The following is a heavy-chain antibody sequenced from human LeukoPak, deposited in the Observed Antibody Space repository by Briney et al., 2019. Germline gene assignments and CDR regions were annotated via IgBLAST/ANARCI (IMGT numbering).Heavy chain of an antibody. D-gene: IGHD2-15*01. CDR2: IYTSGST. J-gene: IGHJ3*01. CDR3: ARRCQVSYYSPYAFDL. CDR1: GGSISSYY. Sequence: KASETLSLTCTVSGGSISSYYWSWIRQPAGRGLEWIGRIYTSGSTNYNPSLKSRVTMSVDTSKNQLSLRLTSVTAADTAVYYCARRCQVSYYSPYAFDLWGQGTMVTVSS. V-gene: IGHV4-4*07.